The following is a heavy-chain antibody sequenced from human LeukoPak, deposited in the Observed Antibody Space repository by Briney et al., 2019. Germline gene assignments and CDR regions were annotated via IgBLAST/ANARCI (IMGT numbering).Heavy chain of an antibody. Sequence: GGSLRLSCAASGFTFSDSGMYWVRQSPGKGLEWVALIWYDGSNKYYADSVKGRFTISRDNSKNSLYLQIISLRPEDTALYYCAKDIRATYYAMDVWGQGTTVTVS. CDR2: IWYDGSNK. CDR1: GFTFSDSG. D-gene: IGHD2-2*02. J-gene: IGHJ6*02. CDR3: AKDIRATYYAMDV. V-gene: IGHV3-30*02.